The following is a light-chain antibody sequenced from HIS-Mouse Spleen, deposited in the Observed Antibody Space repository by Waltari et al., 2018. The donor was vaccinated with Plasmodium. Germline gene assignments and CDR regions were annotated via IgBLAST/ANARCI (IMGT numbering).Light chain of an antibody. CDR1: ALPKQY. V-gene: IGLV3-25*03. CDR2: KDS. J-gene: IGLJ2*01. CDR3: QSADSSGTYGGVV. Sequence: SYELTQPPSVSVSPGQTDRITCPGAALPKQYAYWYQQKPGQGPVLVIYKDSERPSGIPERFSGSSSGTTVTLTISGVQAEDEADYYCQSADSSGTYGGVVFGGGTKLTVL.